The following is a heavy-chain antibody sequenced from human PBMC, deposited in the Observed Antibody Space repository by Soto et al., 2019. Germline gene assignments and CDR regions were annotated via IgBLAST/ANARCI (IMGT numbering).Heavy chain of an antibody. J-gene: IGHJ5*02. D-gene: IGHD2-15*01. V-gene: IGHV4-4*02. CDR3: ARFHKYSEETWFDP. CDR2: IYHSGST. CDR1: GGSISSSNW. Sequence: PSETLSLTCAVSGGSISSSNWWSWVRQPPGKGLEWIGEIYHSGSTNYNPSLKSRVAISVDKSKNQFSLKLSSVTAADTAVYYCARFHKYSEETWFDPCGQGTLVTVSS.